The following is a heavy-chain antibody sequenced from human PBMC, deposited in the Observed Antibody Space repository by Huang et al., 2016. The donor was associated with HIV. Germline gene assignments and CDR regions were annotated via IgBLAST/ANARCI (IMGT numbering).Heavy chain of an antibody. CDR1: GFPFRQYA. CDR2: ISYDGSEK. CDR3: VKDSPGVITIFGGDV. V-gene: IGHV3-30*18. J-gene: IGHJ6*02. D-gene: IGHD3-3*01. Sequence: QVQLVESGGGVVQPGRSLRLSCAASGFPFRQYAMHWVRQGPGKGLEWGALISYDGSEKYCGDSVKGRFTISRDNSKNMLYLQMNSLRPDDSAMYYCVKDSPGVITIFGGDVWGQGTTVTVSS.